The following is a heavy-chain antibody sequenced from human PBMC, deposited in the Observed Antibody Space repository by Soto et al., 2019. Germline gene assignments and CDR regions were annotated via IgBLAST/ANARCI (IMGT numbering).Heavy chain of an antibody. CDR2: IYYSGST. Sequence: QVQLQESGPGLVKPSQTLSLTCTVSGGSISSGDYYWSWIRQPPGKGLEWIGYIYYSGSTYYNPSLKSRVTISVDTSKNQFSLKLSSVTAADTAVYYWASYYDSSGYYAYYFDYWGQGTLVTVSS. J-gene: IGHJ4*02. V-gene: IGHV4-30-4*01. CDR3: ASYYDSSGYYAYYFDY. D-gene: IGHD3-22*01. CDR1: GGSISSGDYY.